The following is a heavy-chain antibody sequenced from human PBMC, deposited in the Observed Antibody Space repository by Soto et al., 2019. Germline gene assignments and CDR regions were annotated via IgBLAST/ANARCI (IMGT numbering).Heavy chain of an antibody. D-gene: IGHD3-3*01. J-gene: IGHJ4*02. CDR2: IYYSGST. V-gene: IGHV4-30-4*01. Sequence: QVQLQESGPGLVKPSQTLSLTCTVSGGSISSGDYYWSWIRQPPGTGLEWIGYIYYSGSTYYNPSPKSRVTISVDTSKNQFSLKLSAVTAADTAVYYCARGGASYYDFWSGYYEIDYWGQGTLVTVSS. CDR1: GGSISSGDYY. CDR3: ARGGASYYDFWSGYYEIDY.